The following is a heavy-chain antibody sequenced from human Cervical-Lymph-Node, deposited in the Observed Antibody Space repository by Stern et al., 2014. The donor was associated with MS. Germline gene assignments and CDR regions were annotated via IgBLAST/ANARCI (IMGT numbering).Heavy chain of an antibody. J-gene: IGHJ5*02. CDR1: NVSSDSISSYY. Sequence: QVQLQESGPGLVKPSETLSLTCTVSNVSSDSISSYYWSWIRQPPGQGLEYIGHVYYSGYTNYNPSLKSRVTMSIDTSKNQFSLKLSSVTAADTAVYYCARVEGDGYTHGNHWFDPWGQGTLVTVSS. CDR2: VYYSGYT. CDR3: ARVEGDGYTHGNHWFDP. V-gene: IGHV4-59*01. D-gene: IGHD5-24*01.